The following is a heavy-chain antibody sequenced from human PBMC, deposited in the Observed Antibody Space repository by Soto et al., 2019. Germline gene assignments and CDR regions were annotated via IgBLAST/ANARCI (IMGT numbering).Heavy chain of an antibody. CDR1: GYTFTSYA. J-gene: IGHJ4*02. CDR3: ARAPGGPGIAEY. D-gene: IGHD6-13*01. V-gene: IGHV1-3*05. Sequence: QVQLVQPGAEEKKPGASVKVSCKASGYTFTSYAMHWGRQAPGQRLEWMGWINAGNGNTKYSQKFQGRVTITRDTSASTAYMELSSLRSEDTAVYYCARAPGGPGIAEYWGQGTLVTVSS. CDR2: INAGNGNT.